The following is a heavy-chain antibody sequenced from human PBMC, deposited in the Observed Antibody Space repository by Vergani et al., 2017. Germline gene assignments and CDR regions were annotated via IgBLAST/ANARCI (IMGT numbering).Heavy chain of an antibody. CDR1: GDSISSGYY. CDR2: IYHSGST. D-gene: IGHD2-15*01. V-gene: IGHV4-38-2*02. CDR3: ARVVVAATDDFDY. J-gene: IGHJ4*02. Sequence: QVQLQESGPGLVKPSETLSLTCTVSGDSISSGYYWGWIRQPPGKGLEWIGGIYHSGSTYYNPSLKSRVTISVDTSKNQFSLKLSSVTAADTAVYYCARVVVAATDDFDYWGQGTLVTVSS.